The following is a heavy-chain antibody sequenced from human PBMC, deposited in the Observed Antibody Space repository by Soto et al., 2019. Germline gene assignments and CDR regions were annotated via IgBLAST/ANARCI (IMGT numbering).Heavy chain of an antibody. CDR1: GDSINSDNYY. V-gene: IGHV4-39*01. CDR3: ARLEGLATISYYFDY. Sequence: QLQLQESGPGLVKPSETLSLTCSVSGDSINSDNYYWGWIRQPPGKGLEWIGSIYYRGNTYYNPSLKTRVTISLDKSTSQFSLKLNSVTAADSAVYFCARLEGLATISYYFDYWGQGTLITVYS. D-gene: IGHD3-9*01. CDR2: IYYRGNT. J-gene: IGHJ4*02.